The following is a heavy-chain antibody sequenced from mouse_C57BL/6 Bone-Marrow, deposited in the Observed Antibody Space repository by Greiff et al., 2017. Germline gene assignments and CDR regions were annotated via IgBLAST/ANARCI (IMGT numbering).Heavy chain of an antibody. J-gene: IGHJ4*01. CDR3: ASPFFYYAMDY. V-gene: IGHV5-12*01. Sequence: EVHLVESGGGLVQPGGSLKLSCAASGFTFSDYYMYWVRQTPEKRLEWVAYISNGGGSTYYPDTVKGRFTISRDNAKNTLYLQMSRLESEDTAMYYCASPFFYYAMDYWGQGTSVTVSS. CDR2: ISNGGGST. CDR1: GFTFSDYY.